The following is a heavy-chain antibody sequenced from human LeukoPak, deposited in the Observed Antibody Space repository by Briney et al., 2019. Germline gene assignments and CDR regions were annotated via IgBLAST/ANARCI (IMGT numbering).Heavy chain of an antibody. V-gene: IGHV1-18*01. CDR1: SYTFTSYG. J-gene: IGHJ4*02. CDR2: ISAYNGNT. Sequence: ASVKVSCKASSYTFTSYGIRWVRQAPGQGLEWMGWISAYNGNTNYAQKLQGRVTMTTDTSTSTAYMELRSLRSDDTAVYYCARDRTMVRGVTQEIDYWGQGTLVTVSS. CDR3: ARDRTMVRGVTQEIDY. D-gene: IGHD3-10*01.